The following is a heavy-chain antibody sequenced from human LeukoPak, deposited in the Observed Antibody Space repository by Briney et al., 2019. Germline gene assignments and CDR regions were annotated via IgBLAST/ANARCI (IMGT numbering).Heavy chain of an antibody. J-gene: IGHJ4*02. D-gene: IGHD4-17*01. CDR2: INPNSGGT. CDR3: ARSKDYGIIGD. CDR1: GYTFSGNE. V-gene: IGHV1-2*02. Sequence: VLLRVSCKASGYTFSGNEMNWVRHAPGKGLEWMGWINPNSGGTNYAQKFQGRVTMTRDTSISTAYMELSRLRSDDTSVYYCARSKDYGIIGDWGQGTLVTASS.